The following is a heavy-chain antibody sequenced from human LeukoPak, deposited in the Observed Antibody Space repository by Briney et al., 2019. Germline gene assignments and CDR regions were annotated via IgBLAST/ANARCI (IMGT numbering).Heavy chain of an antibody. Sequence: GGSLRLSCAASGFTFSSYAMHWVRQTPGKGLEWVAVISYDGSNKYYADSVKGRFTISRDNSKNTLYLQMNSLRAEDTAVYYCARGSRGMATAPTDYWGQGTLVTVSS. V-gene: IGHV3-30*01. D-gene: IGHD5-24*01. CDR1: GFTFSSYA. CDR2: ISYDGSNK. J-gene: IGHJ4*02. CDR3: ARGSRGMATAPTDY.